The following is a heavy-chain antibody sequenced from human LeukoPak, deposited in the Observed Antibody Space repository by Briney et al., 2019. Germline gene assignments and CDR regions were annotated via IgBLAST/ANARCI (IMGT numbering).Heavy chain of an antibody. CDR2: INPNSGGT. D-gene: IGHD6-19*01. CDR3: ARDQWSSGSNSMDV. Sequence: ASVKVSCKASGYIFTDYYMNWVRQAPGQGLEWMGWINPNSGGTNYAQKFQGRVTMTRDTSISTAYMELSRLRSDDTAVYYCARDQWSSGSNSMDVWGKGTTVTVSS. CDR1: GYIFTDYY. J-gene: IGHJ6*03. V-gene: IGHV1-2*02.